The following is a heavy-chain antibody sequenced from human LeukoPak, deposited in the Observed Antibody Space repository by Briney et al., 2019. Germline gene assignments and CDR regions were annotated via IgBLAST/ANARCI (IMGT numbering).Heavy chain of an antibody. CDR2: IYYSGST. J-gene: IGHJ1*01. V-gene: IGHV4-59*08. CDR3: ARVVQSTDSSGFYLPEYFQH. Sequence: PSESLSLTCSVSGGSIISYYWSWIRQPPGKGLEWIGYIYYSGSTNYNPSLKSRVTISVDTSKNQFSLKLRSVTAADTAVYYCARVVQSTDSSGFYLPEYFQHWGQGTLVTVSS. D-gene: IGHD3-22*01. CDR1: GGSIISYY.